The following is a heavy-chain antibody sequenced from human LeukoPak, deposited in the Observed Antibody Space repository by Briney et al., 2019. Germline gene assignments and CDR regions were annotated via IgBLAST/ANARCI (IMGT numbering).Heavy chain of an antibody. CDR3: TRWSHSCPNSDRQPALADAFDI. Sequence: SVRVSCKASGDTFSTYGMSWVRQAPGQGLEWMGRIITIFGTRKYAQKLQGRVTITTDASSITAYMELSSLRSEDTAVYDSTRWSHSCPNSDRQPALADAFDIWGEGTVVTVSS. D-gene: IGHD2-8*01. CDR1: GDTFSTYG. J-gene: IGHJ3*02. V-gene: IGHV1-69*05. CDR2: IITIFGTR.